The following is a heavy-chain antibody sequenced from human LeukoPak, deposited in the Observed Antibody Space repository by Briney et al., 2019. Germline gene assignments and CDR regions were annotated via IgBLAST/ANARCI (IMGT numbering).Heavy chain of an antibody. V-gene: IGHV3-23*01. CDR3: PKGYSHNSGGWLDP. CDR2: LTDSGDAT. J-gene: IGHJ5*02. Sequence: GGSLRLSCAVSGFTFSHYAMSWVRQAPGTGLEWVGSLTDSGDATYYADSVKGRLTISRDNSNSTLYLHISGLRDEDASVYYWPKGYSHNSGGWLDPWGQGTLVTVSS. CDR1: GFTFSHYA. D-gene: IGHD5-12*01.